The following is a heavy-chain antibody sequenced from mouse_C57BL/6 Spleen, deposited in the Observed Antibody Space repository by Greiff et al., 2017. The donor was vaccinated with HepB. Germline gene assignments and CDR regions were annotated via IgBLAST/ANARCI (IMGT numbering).Heavy chain of an antibody. CDR3: ARVSGSSYDAMDY. J-gene: IGHJ4*01. V-gene: IGHV5-16*01. CDR2: INYDGSST. Sequence: EVKLVESEGGLVQPGSSMKLSCTASGFTFSDYYMAWVRQVPEKGLEWVANINYDGSSTYYLDSLKSRFIISRDNAKNILYLQMSSLKSEDTATYYCARVSGSSYDAMDYWGQGTSVTVSS. CDR1: GFTFSDYY. D-gene: IGHD1-1*01.